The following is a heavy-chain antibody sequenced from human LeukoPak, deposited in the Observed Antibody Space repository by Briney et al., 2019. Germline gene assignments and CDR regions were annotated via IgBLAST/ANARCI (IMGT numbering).Heavy chain of an antibody. D-gene: IGHD6-19*01. V-gene: IGHV3-74*01. J-gene: IGHJ4*02. CDR2: VNTDGAST. Sequence: RGSLRLSCAASGFAFSSYWMFWVRQAPGKGLLWISQVNTDGASTTYGDSAKGRFTISRDNAKNSLFLQMNSLRVEDTATYYCARGTATMAGIDFWGQGTLVTVSS. CDR1: GFAFSSYW. CDR3: ARGTATMAGIDF.